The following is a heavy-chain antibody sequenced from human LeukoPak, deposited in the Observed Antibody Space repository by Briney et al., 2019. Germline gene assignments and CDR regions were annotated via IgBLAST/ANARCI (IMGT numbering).Heavy chain of an antibody. CDR1: GFTFSSYT. CDR3: ARDRGYTYAHPLDY. V-gene: IGHV3-33*08. J-gene: IGHJ4*02. Sequence: GGSLRLSCAASGFTFSSYTMHWVRQAPGKGLEWVALILNDGSNKYYAASVKGRFTISRDISHNTLYLQVNSLRAEDTALYYCARDRGYTYAHPLDYWGQGTLVTVSS. D-gene: IGHD5-18*01. CDR2: ILNDGSNK.